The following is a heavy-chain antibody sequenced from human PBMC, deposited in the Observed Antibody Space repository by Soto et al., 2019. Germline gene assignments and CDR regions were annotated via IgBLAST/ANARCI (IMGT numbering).Heavy chain of an antibody. CDR1: GFSLTTSGVG. D-gene: IGHD4-17*01. CDR3: ANRTTTVTWWFDP. Sequence: QITLKESGPTLVKPTKTLTLTCTFSGFSLTTSGVGVGWIRQPPGKALEWLALIYWDDDKRYSPSLKSSLTITTDTAKNQVALTMTNMDPPDTATYFCANRTTTVTWWFDPWGQGTLVTVSS. V-gene: IGHV2-5*02. J-gene: IGHJ5*02. CDR2: IYWDDDK.